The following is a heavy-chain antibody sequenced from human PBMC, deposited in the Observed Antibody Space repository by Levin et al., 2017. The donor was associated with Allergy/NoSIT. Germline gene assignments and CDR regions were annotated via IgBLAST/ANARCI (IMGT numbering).Heavy chain of an antibody. Sequence: PGGSLRLSCAASGFTFSSYGMHWVRQAPGKGLEWVAVISYDGSNKYYADSVKGRFTISRDNSKNTLYLQMNSLRAEDTAVYYCAKEFYSGYFGYFQHWGQGTLVTVSS. CDR2: ISYDGSNK. V-gene: IGHV3-30*18. J-gene: IGHJ1*01. CDR3: AKEFYSGYFGYFQH. CDR1: GFTFSSYG. D-gene: IGHD5-12*01.